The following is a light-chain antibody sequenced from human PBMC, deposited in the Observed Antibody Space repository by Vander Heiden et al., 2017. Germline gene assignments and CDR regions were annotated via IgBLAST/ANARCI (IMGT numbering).Light chain of an antibody. Sequence: EIGMTQSLATLSVSPGQKATLFCRASKSVSSNLSWYQQKPGQAPRLLIYGASTRATGIPARFSGSGSGTEFTITISSLQSEDFAVYYCQQYNNWHPTFGGGTKVEIK. CDR1: KSVSSN. CDR3: QQYNNWHPT. V-gene: IGKV3-15*01. CDR2: GAS. J-gene: IGKJ4*01.